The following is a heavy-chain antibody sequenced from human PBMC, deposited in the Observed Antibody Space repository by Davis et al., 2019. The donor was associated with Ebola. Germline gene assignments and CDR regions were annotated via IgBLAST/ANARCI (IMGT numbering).Heavy chain of an antibody. CDR2: VDHSGST. D-gene: IGHD5-18*01. J-gene: IGHJ6*02. CDR1: GGSFSGYY. V-gene: IGHV4-34*01. Sequence: SETLSLTCAVYGGSFSGYYWTWIRQPPGKGLEWIGEVDHSGSTNYNPSLKSRVTISADTSKNQFSLKLSSVTAADTAVYYCARDNRGYSYGYGYYYYGMDVWGQGTTVTVSS. CDR3: ARDNRGYSYGYGYYYYGMDV.